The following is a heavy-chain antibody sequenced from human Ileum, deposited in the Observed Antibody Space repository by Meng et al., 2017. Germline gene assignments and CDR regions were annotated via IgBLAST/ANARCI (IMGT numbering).Heavy chain of an antibody. CDR3: ARAWSSSWSFLDF. J-gene: IGHJ4*02. Sequence: VPLRQCGAGLLKPSETLSLPCAVSGGSFSGYYWTWIRQSPGKGLEWIGEINRGGNTNYNPSLKSRITMSVDTSKNQFFLNLTSVTPADTAVYYCARAWSSSWSFLDFWGQGGLVTVSS. CDR2: INRGGNT. V-gene: IGHV4-34*01. CDR1: GGSFSGYY. D-gene: IGHD6-13*01.